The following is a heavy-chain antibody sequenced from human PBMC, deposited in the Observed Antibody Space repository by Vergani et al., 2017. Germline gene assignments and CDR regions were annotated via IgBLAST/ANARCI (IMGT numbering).Heavy chain of an antibody. CDR3: ATAGAAXCRGASCYDFFEY. CDR2: TRYDGIVE. Sequence: QVQLVESGGGVVQPGGSLILSCAASGFTFTNYGMHWVRQAPGKGREWVAFTRYDGIVEYYGDSVRGRFTISRDNSKNTLYLQMNRLRPEDTAVYYCATAGAAXCRGASCYDFFEYWGQGTLVTVAS. D-gene: IGHD2-15*01. CDR1: GFTFTNYG. J-gene: IGHJ4*02. V-gene: IGHV3-30*02.